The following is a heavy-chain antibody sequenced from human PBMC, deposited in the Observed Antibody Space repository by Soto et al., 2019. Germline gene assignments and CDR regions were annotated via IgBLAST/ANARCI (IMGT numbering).Heavy chain of an antibody. J-gene: IGHJ4*02. V-gene: IGHV2-5*02. CDR1: GFSLTTAGVG. Sequence: QINLKESGPTLVKPTQTLTLTCSFSGFSLTTAGVGVGWVRQSPGEALEWLALIYWDDDERYSPSLKTRLTITKEPSKNQVVLIMTNIAPEDTATYYCAHSRNLITEDAQVGDFDYWGQGTLVTVSS. CDR2: IYWDDDE. CDR3: AHSRNLITEDAQVGDFDY. D-gene: IGHD3-10*01.